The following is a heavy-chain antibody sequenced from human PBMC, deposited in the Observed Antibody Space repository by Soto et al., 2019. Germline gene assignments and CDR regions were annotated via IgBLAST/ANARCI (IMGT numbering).Heavy chain of an antibody. CDR3: ARGGRDGFDI. V-gene: IGHV4-4*07. CDR1: GGAISTYY. Sequence: SETLSLTCNVSGGAISTYYWNWIRQPAGRRLEWIGRIYITGSTNYNPSLKSRVTMSVVTSKNQFSLKLNSVTAADTAVYYCARGGRDGFDIWGQGTMVTVSS. J-gene: IGHJ3*02. CDR2: IYITGST.